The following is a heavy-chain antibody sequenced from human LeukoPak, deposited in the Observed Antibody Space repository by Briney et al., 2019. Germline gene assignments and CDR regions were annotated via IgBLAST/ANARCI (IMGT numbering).Heavy chain of an antibody. CDR2: ISGSGGST. J-gene: IGHJ6*02. D-gene: IGHD6-19*01. CDR1: GFTFSSYA. Sequence: PGGSLRLSCAASGFTFSSYAMSWVRQAPGKGLEWVSAISGSGGSTYYADSVKGRLTISRDNSKNTLYLQMNSLRAEDTAVYYCAGPYSSGWYGGYYYGMDVWGQGTTVTVSS. V-gene: IGHV3-23*01. CDR3: AGPYSSGWYGGYYYGMDV.